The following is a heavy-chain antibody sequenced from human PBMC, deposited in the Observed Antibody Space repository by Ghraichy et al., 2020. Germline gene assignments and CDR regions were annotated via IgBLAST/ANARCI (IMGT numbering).Heavy chain of an antibody. Sequence: GGSLRLSCAASGFTFSSYGMHWVRQAPGKGLEWVAFIRYDGSNKYYADSVKGRFTISRDNSKNTLYLQMNSLRAEDTAVYYCANERKGRVAASLVNYWGQGTLVTVSS. J-gene: IGHJ4*02. CDR3: ANERKGRVAASLVNY. V-gene: IGHV3-30*02. D-gene: IGHD6-13*01. CDR1: GFTFSSYG. CDR2: IRYDGSNK.